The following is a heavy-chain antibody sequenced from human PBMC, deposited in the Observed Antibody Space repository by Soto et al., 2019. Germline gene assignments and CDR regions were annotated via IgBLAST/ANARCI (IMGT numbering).Heavy chain of an antibody. D-gene: IGHD2-15*01. J-gene: IGHJ4*02. CDR3: TKDRVPDGIYSFDY. V-gene: IGHV3-23*03. CDR1: GFTYSSHA. CDR2: IDLSGTTT. Sequence: GGSLRLSCVNSGFTYSSHAMSWVRQAPGKGLEWVSFIDLSGTTTYYRDSVKGRFTIFKDKSMNTVYLQMNSLTVEDAAVYFCTKDRVPDGIYSFDYWGQGALVTVSS.